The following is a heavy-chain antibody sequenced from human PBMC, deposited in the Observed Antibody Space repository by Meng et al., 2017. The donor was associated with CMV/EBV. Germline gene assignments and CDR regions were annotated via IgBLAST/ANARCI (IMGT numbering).Heavy chain of an antibody. D-gene: IGHD3-22*01. J-gene: IGHJ4*02. CDR3: AKGGPYYYDSSGYLGDDY. Sequence: TFSSYAMSWVRQAPGKGLEWVSAISGSGGSTYYADSVKGRFTISRDNSKNTLYLQMNSLRAEDMAVYYCAKGGPYYYDSSGYLGDDYWGQGTLVTVSS. CDR2: ISGSGGST. CDR1: TFSSYA. V-gene: IGHV3-23*01.